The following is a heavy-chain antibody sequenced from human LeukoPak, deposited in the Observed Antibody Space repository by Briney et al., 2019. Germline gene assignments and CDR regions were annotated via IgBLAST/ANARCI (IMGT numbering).Heavy chain of an antibody. CDR2: ISSSGSTI. D-gene: IGHD6-19*01. V-gene: IGHV3-48*03. Sequence: RPGGSLRLSCAASGFTFSSYEMNWVRQAPGKGLEWVSYISSSGSTIYYADSVKGRFTISRDNDKNSLYLQMNSLRAEDTAIYYCAREDPGIAVAVDYWGQGTLVTVSS. J-gene: IGHJ4*02. CDR3: AREDPGIAVAVDY. CDR1: GFTFSSYE.